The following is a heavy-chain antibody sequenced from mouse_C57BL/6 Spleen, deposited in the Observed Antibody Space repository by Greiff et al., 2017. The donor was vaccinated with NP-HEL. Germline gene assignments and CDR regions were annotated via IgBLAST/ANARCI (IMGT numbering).Heavy chain of an antibody. CDR1: GFNIKDYY. CDR3: ARKGGYCNYERYYFDY. CDR2: IDPEAGET. D-gene: IGHD2-1*01. V-gene: IGHV14-2*01. J-gene: IGHJ2*01. Sequence: VQLQQSGAELVKPGASVKLSCTASGFNIKDYYMHWVTQRTEQGLEWIGRIDPEAGETKYAPKFQGKATITADTSSNIAYLQLSSLTSEDTAVYYCARKGGYCNYERYYFDYWGQGTTLTGSS.